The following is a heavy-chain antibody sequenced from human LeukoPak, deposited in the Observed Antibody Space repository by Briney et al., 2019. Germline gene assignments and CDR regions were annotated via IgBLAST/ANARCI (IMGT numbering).Heavy chain of an antibody. CDR2: IWYDGSTK. D-gene: IGHD3-9*01. J-gene: IGHJ4*02. V-gene: IGHV3-33*08. Sequence: GGSLRLSCAASGFTFRDYWLQWVRQAPGKGLEWVAVIWYDGSTKYYADSVKGRFTISRDNSKNTLYLQINSLRAEDTAVYYCATFDYSSDYWGQGTLVTVSS. CDR3: ATFDYSSDY. CDR1: GFTFRDYW.